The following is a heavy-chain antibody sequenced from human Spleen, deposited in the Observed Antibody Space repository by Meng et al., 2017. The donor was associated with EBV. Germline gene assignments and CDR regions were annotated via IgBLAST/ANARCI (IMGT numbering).Heavy chain of an antibody. Sequence: VPVLYSGGGWEQCGEPWSLSCASHELTFKNYYVSGIRQAPGKGLEWISSISSIGTTTYYADSVQGRFTISRDNAKNSLYLQMNNLRVDDTAMYYCATGGGSAYYYDLEYWGQGTLVTVSS. D-gene: IGHD3-22*01. CDR2: ISSIGTTT. J-gene: IGHJ4*02. CDR1: ELTFKNYY. CDR3: ATGGGSAYYYDLEY. V-gene: IGHV3-11*01.